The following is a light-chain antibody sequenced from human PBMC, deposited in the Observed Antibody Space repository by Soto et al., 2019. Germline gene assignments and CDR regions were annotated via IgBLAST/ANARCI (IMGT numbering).Light chain of an antibody. CDR2: HAS. CDR1: QGIGVS. Sequence: DIQMTQSPSSLSASVGDRVTITCRASQGIGVSLAWFQQKPGKVPKLLIYHASSLQSGVPSRFSGSGSGTDFTLTISSLQPEDVATYYCQKYTSVPVIFGQWTKVEIK. V-gene: IGKV1-27*01. CDR3: QKYTSVPVI. J-gene: IGKJ1*01.